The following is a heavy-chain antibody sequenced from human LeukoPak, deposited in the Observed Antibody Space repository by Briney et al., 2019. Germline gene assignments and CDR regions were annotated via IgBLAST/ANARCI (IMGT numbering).Heavy chain of an antibody. CDR3: ARDSSAYCRGGSCYSGVSY. D-gene: IGHD2-15*01. Sequence: GESLRLSCAAAGFTFSSYSMNWVRQAPGKGLEWVSCISSSSSYIYYADSVKGRFTISRDNAKNSLYLQMNSLRAEDTAVYYCARDSSAYCRGGSCYSGVSYGGQGTLVTASS. CDR1: GFTFSSYS. V-gene: IGHV3-21*01. J-gene: IGHJ4*02. CDR2: ISSSSSYI.